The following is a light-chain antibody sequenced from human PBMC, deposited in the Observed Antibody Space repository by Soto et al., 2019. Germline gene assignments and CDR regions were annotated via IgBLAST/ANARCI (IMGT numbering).Light chain of an antibody. J-gene: IGLJ1*01. CDR1: NIGSKS. Sequence: SYELTQPPSVSVAPGQTARITCGGNNIGSKSVHWYQQKPGQAPVLVVYDDSDRPSGIPERFSGSRSGSSGSLAITGLQPEDEADYYCQSYDSGVTGSVFGTGTKVTVL. CDR2: DDS. V-gene: IGLV3-21*02. CDR3: QSYDSGVTGSV.